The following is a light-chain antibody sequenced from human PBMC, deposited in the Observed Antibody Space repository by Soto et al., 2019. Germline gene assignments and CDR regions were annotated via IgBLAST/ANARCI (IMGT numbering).Light chain of an antibody. J-gene: IGLJ2*01. Sequence: SYELTQPPSVSAAPGQTANIACGGNNVGSKSVHWYQQRPGQAPVMVVYDEDDRPSETPDRISGSTSGNAATLTISRVEAGDEADYYCQVWDTTSDHPVFGGGTKLTVL. V-gene: IGLV3-21*02. CDR3: QVWDTTSDHPV. CDR2: DED. CDR1: NVGSKS.